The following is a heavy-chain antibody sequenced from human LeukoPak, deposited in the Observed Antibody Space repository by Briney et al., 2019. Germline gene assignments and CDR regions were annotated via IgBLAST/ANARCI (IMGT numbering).Heavy chain of an antibody. CDR2: ISAYNGNT. J-gene: IGHJ4*02. D-gene: IGHD3-22*01. CDR1: GYTFTSYG. Sequence: GASVKVSCKASGYTFTSYGISWVRQAPGQGLEWMGWISAYNGNTNYAQKPQGRVTMTTDTSTSTAYMELRSLRSDDTAVYYCARSDYYDSSGYPPPVDYWGQGTLVTVSS. CDR3: ARSDYYDSSGYPPPVDY. V-gene: IGHV1-18*01.